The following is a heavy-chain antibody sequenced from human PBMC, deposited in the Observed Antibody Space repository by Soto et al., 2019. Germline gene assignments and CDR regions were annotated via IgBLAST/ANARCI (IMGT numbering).Heavy chain of an antibody. J-gene: IGHJ4*02. CDR3: EKDWRSSDY. D-gene: IGHD6-6*01. CDR2: ITGSGGST. CDR1: GFTFSNHA. V-gene: IGHV3-23*01. Sequence: EVQLLESGGGLVQPGGSLRLSCAASGFTFSNHAMSWVRQAPGKGLEWVSGITGSGGSTNYADSVKGRFTISRDNSKNTLFLQMNSLRVEDTAVYYCEKDWRSSDYWGQGTLVPVSS.